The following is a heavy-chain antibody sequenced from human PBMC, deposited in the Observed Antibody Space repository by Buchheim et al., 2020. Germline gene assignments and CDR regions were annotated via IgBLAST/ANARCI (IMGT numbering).Heavy chain of an antibody. CDR1: GFTFSNYG. V-gene: IGHV3-23*01. CDR2: INGRADRT. Sequence: EVQVLESGGGLVQAGGSLRLSCAASGFTFSNYGMSWVRQAPGKGLEWVSAINGRADRTYYADSVKGRFTISRDHSKNTVYLQLNSLRADDAAVYYCAKGHDSSGYYVWFLDFWGQGTL. J-gene: IGHJ4*02. D-gene: IGHD3-22*01. CDR3: AKGHDSSGYYVWFLDF.